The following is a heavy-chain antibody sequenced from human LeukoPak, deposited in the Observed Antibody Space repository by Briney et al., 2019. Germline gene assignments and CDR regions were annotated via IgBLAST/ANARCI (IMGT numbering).Heavy chain of an antibody. J-gene: IGHJ4*02. V-gene: IGHV3-23*01. CDR3: AKYRYSGGSLFDY. Sequence: GGSLRLSCAASGFTFSTYAMSWVRQAPGKGLEWVSAISGSGGSTYYADSVKGRFTISRDNSKNTLYLQMNSLRAEDTAVYYCAKYRYSGGSLFDYWGQGTLVTVSS. D-gene: IGHD2-15*01. CDR2: ISGSGGST. CDR1: GFTFSTYA.